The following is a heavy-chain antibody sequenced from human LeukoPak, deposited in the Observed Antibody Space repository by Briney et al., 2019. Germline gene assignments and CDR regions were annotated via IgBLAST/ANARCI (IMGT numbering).Heavy chain of an antibody. V-gene: IGHV4-59*01. Sequence: SETLSLTCAVYGGSFSGYYWSWIRQPPGKGLEFIGHVHYSGTANYNPSLESRVTISIDTSKKHFFLKLKSVTAADTAVYYCARGYGDFRVEGRYFYSWGQGTLVTVSS. D-gene: IGHD4-17*01. CDR2: VHYSGTA. CDR1: GGSFSGYY. J-gene: IGHJ4*02. CDR3: ARGYGDFRVEGRYFYS.